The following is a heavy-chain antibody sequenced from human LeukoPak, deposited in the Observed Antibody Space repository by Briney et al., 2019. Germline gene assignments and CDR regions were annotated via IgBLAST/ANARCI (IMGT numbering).Heavy chain of an antibody. CDR2: VSTYNGDT. V-gene: IGHV1-18*01. CDR3: ARDGGAPGPIYRDY. CDR1: GYTFTKNA. D-gene: IGHD4-23*01. Sequence: GASVKVSCKASGYTFTKNAMNWVRQAPGQGLEWMGWVSTYNGDTKYAQRFQDRVTMTRDTSTTTAYMELRGLRSDDTAIYYCARDGGAPGPIYRDYWGQGTPVTVSS. J-gene: IGHJ4*02.